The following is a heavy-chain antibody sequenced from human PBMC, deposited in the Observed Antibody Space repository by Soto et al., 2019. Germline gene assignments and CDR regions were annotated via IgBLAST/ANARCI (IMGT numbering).Heavy chain of an antibody. J-gene: IGHJ4*02. D-gene: IGHD3-10*01. V-gene: IGHV4-34*01. CDR2: INHSGST. CDR3: ARVILSQRYYGSGKVDY. Sequence: SETLSLTCAVYGGSFSGYYWSWIRQPPGKGLEWIGEINHSGSTNYNPSLKSRVTISVDTSKNQFSLKLSSVTAADTAVYYCARVILSQRYYGSGKVDYWGQGTLVTVSS. CDR1: GGSFSGYY.